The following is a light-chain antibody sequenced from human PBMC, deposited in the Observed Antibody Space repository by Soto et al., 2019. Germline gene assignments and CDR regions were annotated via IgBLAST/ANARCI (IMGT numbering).Light chain of an antibody. CDR2: EVS. CDR1: SSDVGGYNY. V-gene: IGLV2-8*01. J-gene: IGLJ1*01. CDR3: SSYSGTNYHYV. Sequence: VLTQPPSASGSFGQSVTISCTGTSSDVGGYNYVSWYQQHPGKAPKLMIYEVSERPSGVPDRFSGSKSGNTASLTVSGLQADDEADHYCSSYSGTNYHYVFGTGTKVTVL.